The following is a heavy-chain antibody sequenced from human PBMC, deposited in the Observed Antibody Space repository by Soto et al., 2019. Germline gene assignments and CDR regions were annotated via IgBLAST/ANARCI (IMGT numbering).Heavy chain of an antibody. CDR3: ARVISKIFGVVMPYYYMDV. V-gene: IGHV6-1*01. J-gene: IGHJ6*03. CDR1: GDSVSSNSAA. CDR2: TYYRSKWYN. Sequence: SQTLSLTCAISGDSVSSNSAAWNWIRQSPSRGLEWLGRTYYRSKWYNDYAVSVKSRITINPDTSKNHFSLQLNSVTPEDTAVYYCARVISKIFGVVMPYYYMDVWGKGTTVTVSS. D-gene: IGHD3-3*01.